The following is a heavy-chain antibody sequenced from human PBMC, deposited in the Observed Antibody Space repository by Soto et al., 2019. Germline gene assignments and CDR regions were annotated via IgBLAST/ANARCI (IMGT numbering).Heavy chain of an antibody. V-gene: IGHV1-18*01. Sequence: ASVKVSCKASGYTFTSYGISWVRQAPGQGLEWMGWISAYNGNTNYAQKLQGRVTMTTDTSTSTAYMELRSLRSDDTAVYYCARDLSGSGCDKAHYYYGMDVWGQGTTVTV. CDR1: GYTFTSYG. J-gene: IGHJ6*02. CDR3: ARDLSGSGCDKAHYYYGMDV. D-gene: IGHD6-19*01. CDR2: ISAYNGNT.